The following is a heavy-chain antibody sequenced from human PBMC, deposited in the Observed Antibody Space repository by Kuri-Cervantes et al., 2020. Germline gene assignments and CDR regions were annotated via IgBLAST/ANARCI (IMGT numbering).Heavy chain of an antibody. D-gene: IGHD3-3*01. CDR1: GGSISSYY. V-gene: IGHV4-59*01. J-gene: IGHJ6*02. CDR3: ARGLHYDFWSGYYTPYGMDV. CDR2: IYYSGST. Sequence: SETLSLTCTVSGGSISSYYWSWIRQPPGKGLEWIGYIYYSGSTNYNPSLKSRITISVDTSKNQFSLKLSSVTAADTVVYYCARGLHYDFWSGYYTPYGMDVWSQGTTVTVSS.